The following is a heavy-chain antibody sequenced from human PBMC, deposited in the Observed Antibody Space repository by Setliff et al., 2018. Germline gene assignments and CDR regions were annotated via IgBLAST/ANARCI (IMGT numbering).Heavy chain of an antibody. D-gene: IGHD5-18*01. CDR3: VSHFLTVMKYYYYMDV. Sequence: GASVKVSCKASGGTFSNYCISWVRQAPGQGLEWMGGIMPKFGTPNRSQKFQGRVTITADESTSTAYMELSGLTSEDTAVYYCVSHFLTVMKYYYYMDVWGKGTTVTVSS. CDR2: IMPKFGTP. CDR1: GGTFSNYC. J-gene: IGHJ6*03. V-gene: IGHV1-69*13.